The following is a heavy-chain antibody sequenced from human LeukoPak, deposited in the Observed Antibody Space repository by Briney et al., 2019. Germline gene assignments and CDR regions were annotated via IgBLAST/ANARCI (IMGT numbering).Heavy chain of an antibody. J-gene: IGHJ4*02. CDR1: GFTFSSYW. Sequence: PGGSLRLSCAASGFTFSSYWMHWVRQAPGKGLEWVANIKLDGTEKYYVDSVKGRFTISRDNAKNSLYLQMNSLRAEDMAVYYCASDRFYFGVWGQGTLVTVSS. D-gene: IGHD3-16*01. CDR3: ASDRFYFGV. V-gene: IGHV3-7*05. CDR2: IKLDGTEK.